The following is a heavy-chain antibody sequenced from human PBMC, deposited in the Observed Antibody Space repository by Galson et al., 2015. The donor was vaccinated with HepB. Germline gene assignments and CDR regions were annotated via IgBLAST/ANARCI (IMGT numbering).Heavy chain of an antibody. CDR3: ARDGTPYCYGSGSSIPSDY. CDR2: ISAYNGNT. J-gene: IGHJ4*02. V-gene: IGHV1-18*01. D-gene: IGHD3-10*01. CDR1: GYTFTSYG. Sequence: SVKVSCKASGYTFTSYGISWVRQAPGQGLEWMGWISAYNGNTNYAQKLQGRVTMTTDTSTSTAYMELRSLRSDDTAVYYCARDGTPYCYGSGSSIPSDYWGQGTLVTVSS.